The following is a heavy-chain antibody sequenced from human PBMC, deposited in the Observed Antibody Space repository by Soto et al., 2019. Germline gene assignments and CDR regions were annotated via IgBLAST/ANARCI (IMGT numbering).Heavy chain of an antibody. CDR1: GGSISSGDYY. CDR3: ARGHSSASWNYYYYGLDV. D-gene: IGHD6-6*01. Sequence: SETLSLTCTVSGGSISSGDYYWSWIRQPPGKGLEWIGYIYYSGSTYYNPSLKSRVTISVDTSTNQFSLKLSSVTAADTAVYYCARGHSSASWNYYYYGLDVWGQGTTVTVAS. CDR2: IYYSGST. V-gene: IGHV4-30-4*01. J-gene: IGHJ6*02.